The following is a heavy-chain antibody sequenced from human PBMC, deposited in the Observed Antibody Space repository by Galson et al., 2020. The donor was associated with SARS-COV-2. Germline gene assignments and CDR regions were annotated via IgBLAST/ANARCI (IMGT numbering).Heavy chain of an antibody. CDR1: GFTFSAYA. D-gene: IGHD3-16*01. J-gene: IGHJ4*02. CDR3: ARAFWGAFDYFDY. CDR2: VSASGGRS. V-gene: IGHV3-23*01. Sequence: GGSLRLSCVASGFTFSAYAMSWVRRAPGKGLEYVSIVSASGGRSYDADSAKGRFTISRDNSKSTLYLQMNSLRAEDTAVYYCARAFWGAFDYFDYWGQGTLVTVSS.